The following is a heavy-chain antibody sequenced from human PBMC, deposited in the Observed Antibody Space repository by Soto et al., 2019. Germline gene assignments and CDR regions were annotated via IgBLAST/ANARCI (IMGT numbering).Heavy chain of an antibody. Sequence: QVQLVQSGAEVKKPGASVRVSCKASGYSFTTYGVTWVRQAPGQGLEWMGWISTYNGDTRVAQQHQGRVTLTTDTSTNAAHMELRSLRSDDTAIDYCARTEGRSTRGDYWCQGTLVTVSS. CDR3: ARTEGRSTRGDY. D-gene: IGHD2-8*01. CDR2: ISTYNGDT. CDR1: GYSFTTYG. V-gene: IGHV1-18*01. J-gene: IGHJ4*02.